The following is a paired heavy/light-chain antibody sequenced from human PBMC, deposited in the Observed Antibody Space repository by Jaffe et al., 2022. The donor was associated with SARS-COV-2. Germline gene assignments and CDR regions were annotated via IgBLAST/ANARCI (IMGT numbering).Light chain of an antibody. J-gene: IGKJ1*01. CDR2: AAS. Sequence: DIQMTQSPSSLSASVGDRVTITCRASQGIRNDLVWYQQTPGKAPKRLIYAASSLESGVPSRFSGSGSGTEFTLTISSLQPEDFATYYCLQLNSYPWTFGQGTTVEI. CDR3: LQLNSYPWT. CDR1: QGIRND. V-gene: IGKV1-17*01.
Heavy chain of an antibody. CDR2: INNDGSNI. CDR3: ARGWHGMDV. V-gene: IGHV3-74*03. CDR1: GFTFSSYW. J-gene: IGHJ6*02. Sequence: EVQLVESGGGLVQPGGSLRLSCAASGFTFSSYWMHWVRQAPGQGLVWVSRINNDGSNIMYADSVKGRFTFSRDNAKNTLYLQMDSLRAEDTAVYYCARGWHGMDVWGQGTTVTVSS.